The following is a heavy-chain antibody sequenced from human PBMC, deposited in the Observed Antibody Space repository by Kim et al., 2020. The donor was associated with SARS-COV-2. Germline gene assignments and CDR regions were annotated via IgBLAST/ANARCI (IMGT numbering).Heavy chain of an antibody. Sequence: ASVKVSCKASGYTFTSYAMHWVRQAPGQRLEWMGWINAGNGNTKYSQKFQGRVTITRDTSASTAYMELSSLRSEDTAVYYCARVPRPRTRITMVRGVIKYYYGMDVWGQGTTVTVSS. V-gene: IGHV1-3*01. D-gene: IGHD3-10*01. CDR1: GYTFTSYA. J-gene: IGHJ6*02. CDR2: INAGNGNT. CDR3: ARVPRPRTRITMVRGVIKYYYGMDV.